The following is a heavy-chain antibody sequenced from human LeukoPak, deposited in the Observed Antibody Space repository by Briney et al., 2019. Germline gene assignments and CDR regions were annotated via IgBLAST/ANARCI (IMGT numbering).Heavy chain of an antibody. J-gene: IGHJ6*04. V-gene: IGHV3-23*01. CDR1: GFTFSSYA. Sequence: GGSLRLSCAASGFTFSSYAMSWVRQAPGKGLEWVSAISGSGGSTYYADSVKGRFTISRDNSKNTLYLQMNSLRAEDTAVYYCALSGSYPFYGMDVWGKGTTVTVSS. CDR2: ISGSGGST. CDR3: ALSGSYPFYGMDV. D-gene: IGHD3-10*01.